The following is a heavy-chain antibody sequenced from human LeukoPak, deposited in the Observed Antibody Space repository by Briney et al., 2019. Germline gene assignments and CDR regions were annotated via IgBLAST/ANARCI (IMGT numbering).Heavy chain of an antibody. D-gene: IGHD3-10*01. V-gene: IGHV7-4-1*02. CDR3: ASLLRFPR. Sequence: ASVKVSCKASGYSFTDYILNWVRQAPGRGLEWMGWINTNTGNPTYAQGFTGRFVFSLDTSVSTAYLQISSLKAEDTAVYYCASLLRFPRWGQGTLVTVSS. J-gene: IGHJ4*02. CDR1: GYSFTDYI. CDR2: INTNTGNP.